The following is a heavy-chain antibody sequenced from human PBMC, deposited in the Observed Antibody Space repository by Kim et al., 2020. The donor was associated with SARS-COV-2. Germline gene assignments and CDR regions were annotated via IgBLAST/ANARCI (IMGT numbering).Heavy chain of an antibody. Sequence: GGSLRLSCAASGFTFSSYEMNWVRQAPGKGLEWVSYISSSGSTIYYADSVKGRFTISRDNAKNSLYLQMNSLRAEDTAVYYCARGGFEDTAMVPCVDYWGQGTLVTVSS. J-gene: IGHJ4*02. CDR2: ISSSGSTI. D-gene: IGHD5-18*01. V-gene: IGHV3-48*03. CDR3: ARGGFEDTAMVPCVDY. CDR1: GFTFSSYE.